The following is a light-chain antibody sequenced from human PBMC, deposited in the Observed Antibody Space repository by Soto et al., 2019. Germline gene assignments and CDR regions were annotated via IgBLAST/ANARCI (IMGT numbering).Light chain of an antibody. CDR2: GAS. J-gene: IGKJ5*01. CDR1: QGIGSS. Sequence: EIVMTQSPSTLSVSSGDRATLSCRASQGIGSSLACYQQKPGRTPILLIYGASTRATGVPARFSGSGSGTYFTLTICSLEPEDFAVYYCQQRSYRNTFGQGTRLDI. CDR3: QQRSYRNT. V-gene: IGKV3D-11*01.